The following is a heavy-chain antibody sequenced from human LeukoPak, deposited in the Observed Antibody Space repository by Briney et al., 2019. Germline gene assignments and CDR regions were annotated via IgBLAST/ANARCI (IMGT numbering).Heavy chain of an antibody. J-gene: IGHJ4*02. Sequence: GGSLRLSCAASGFSFSTYSMNWVRQAPGKGLEWVSFISPSGTTHYSDSVQGRFTISRDNAKNSVYLQMNSLRAEDTAIYYCATYRQVLLPFESWGQGTLVTVSS. CDR2: ISPSGTT. V-gene: IGHV3-48*01. CDR1: GFSFSTYS. D-gene: IGHD2-8*02. CDR3: ATYRQVLLPFES.